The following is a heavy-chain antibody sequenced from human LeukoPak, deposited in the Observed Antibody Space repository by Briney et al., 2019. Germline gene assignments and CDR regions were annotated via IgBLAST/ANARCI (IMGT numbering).Heavy chain of an antibody. CDR2: IYYSGST. J-gene: IGHJ4*02. D-gene: IGHD2-21*01. CDR3: ARAPGGDYYSYYFDY. V-gene: IGHV4-59*02. Sequence: SETLSLTCTVSGGSVSSYYWSWIRQPPGKGLEWIGYIYYSGSTNYNPSLKSRVTISLDTSKNQFSLKLSSVTAADTAVYYCARAPGGDYYSYYFDYWGQGTLVTVSS. CDR1: GGSVSSYY.